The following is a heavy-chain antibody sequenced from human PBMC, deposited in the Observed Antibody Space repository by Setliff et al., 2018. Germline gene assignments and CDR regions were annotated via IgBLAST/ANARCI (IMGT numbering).Heavy chain of an antibody. CDR1: GYTFTSYY. CDR3: ARGGYSYGLGGFPLDY. D-gene: IGHD5-18*01. V-gene: IGHV1-46*01. Sequence: ASVKVSCKASGYTFTSYYMHWVRQAPGQGLEWMGIINPSGGSTSYAQKFQGRVTMTRDTSTSTVYMELSSLRSEDTAVYYCARGGYSYGLGGFPLDYWGQGTLVTVSS. CDR2: INPSGGST. J-gene: IGHJ4*02.